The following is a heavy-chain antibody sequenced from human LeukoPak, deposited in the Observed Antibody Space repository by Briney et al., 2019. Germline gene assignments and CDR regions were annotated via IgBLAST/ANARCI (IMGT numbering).Heavy chain of an antibody. Sequence: SETLSLTCTVSGVSISTRTYYWAWIRQPPGKGLEWIGSIYYTGNTNCNPSLKSRVTISVDTSKNQFSLKVTSVTAADTAVYYCARQGDTSSWYNWFDPWGQGTLVTVST. CDR3: ARQGDTSSWYNWFDP. V-gene: IGHV4-39*01. CDR1: GVSISTRTYY. CDR2: IYYTGNT. D-gene: IGHD6-13*01. J-gene: IGHJ5*02.